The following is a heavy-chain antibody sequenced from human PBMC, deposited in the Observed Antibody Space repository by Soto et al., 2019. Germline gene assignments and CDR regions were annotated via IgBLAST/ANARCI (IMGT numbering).Heavy chain of an antibody. V-gene: IGHV4-39*01. CDR2: IYYSGST. Sequence: XETLSVTFTVAGCSISSSSYYWGWIRQPPGKGLEWIGSIYYSGSTYYNPSLKSRVTISVDTSKNQFSLKLSSVTAADTAVYYCAGIYGSGSYYNPAYWGQGTLVTVS. J-gene: IGHJ4*02. D-gene: IGHD3-10*01. CDR3: AGIYGSGSYYNPAY. CDR1: GCSISSSSYY.